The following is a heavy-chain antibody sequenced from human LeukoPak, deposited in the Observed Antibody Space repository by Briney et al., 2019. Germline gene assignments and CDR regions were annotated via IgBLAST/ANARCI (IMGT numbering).Heavy chain of an antibody. CDR2: INPNSGGT. CDR1: GYTFTDYN. CDR3: SVWFGEFAH. Sequence: AVKVSCKASGYTFTDYNIHWVRQAPGQGLKWMGWINPNSGGTNYAQRFQGMVTMTRDTSISTAYMDLGSLKSDDTATYFCSVWFGEFAHWGQGTLVTVSS. D-gene: IGHD3-10*01. J-gene: IGHJ4*02. V-gene: IGHV1-2*02.